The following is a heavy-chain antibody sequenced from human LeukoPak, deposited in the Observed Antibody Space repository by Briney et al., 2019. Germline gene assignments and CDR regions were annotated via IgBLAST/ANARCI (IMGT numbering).Heavy chain of an antibody. V-gene: IGHV3-23*01. J-gene: IGHJ4*02. D-gene: IGHD3-10*01. Sequence: GGSLRLSCAASGFTFSTYWMSWVRQTPGKGLEWVSSISYSGGSTHYADSVKGRFTISRDNSKNTLYLQMNSLRAEDTAVYYCVKSGSGSYYNPDFDYWGQGTLVTVSS. CDR3: VKSGSGSYYNPDFDY. CDR2: ISYSGGST. CDR1: GFTFSTYW.